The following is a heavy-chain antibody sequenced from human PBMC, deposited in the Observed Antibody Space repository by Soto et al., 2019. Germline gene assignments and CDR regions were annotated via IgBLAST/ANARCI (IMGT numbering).Heavy chain of an antibody. V-gene: IGHV1-18*01. Sequence: ASVKVSCKASGYTFTSYGISWVRQAPGQGLERMGWISAYNGNTNYAQKFQGRVTITADESTSTAYMELSSLRSEDTAVYYCARDSGSYYSAYYYGMDVWGQGTTVTVSS. CDR1: GYTFTSYG. CDR2: ISAYNGNT. CDR3: ARDSGSYYSAYYYGMDV. D-gene: IGHD1-26*01. J-gene: IGHJ6*02.